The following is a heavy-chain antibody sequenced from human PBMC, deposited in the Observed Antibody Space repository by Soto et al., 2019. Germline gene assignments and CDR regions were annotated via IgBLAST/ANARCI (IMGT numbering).Heavy chain of an antibody. CDR1: GFTVSNNY. J-gene: IGHJ3*02. CDR2: IYSDGST. CDR3: ARGYGKYAFDI. Sequence: GGSLRLSCAASGFTVSNNYMTWVRQAPGKGLEWVSVIYSDGSTYYADSVRGRLTISRDNSKNTLYLQMNSLRAEDTAVYSCARGYGKYAFDIWGHGTMVTVS. D-gene: IGHD1-1*01. V-gene: IGHV3-53*01.